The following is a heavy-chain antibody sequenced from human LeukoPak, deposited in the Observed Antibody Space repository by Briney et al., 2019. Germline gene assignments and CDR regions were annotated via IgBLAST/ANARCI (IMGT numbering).Heavy chain of an antibody. CDR3: ARDPLSYFDSSDYWDFDS. D-gene: IGHD3-22*01. CDR2: INPNSGIT. CDR1: GYTFTGYY. V-gene: IGHV1-2*02. J-gene: IGHJ4*02. Sequence: ASVKVSCKASGYTFTGYYMHWVRQAPGQGLEWMGWINPNSGITNFAQKFQGRVSMTRDTSISTFHMELSRLTSDDTAVYYCARDPLSYFDSSDYWDFDSWGQGTLVTVSS.